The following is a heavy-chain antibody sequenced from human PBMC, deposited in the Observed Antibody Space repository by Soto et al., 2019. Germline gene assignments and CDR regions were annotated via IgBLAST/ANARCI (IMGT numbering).Heavy chain of an antibody. Sequence: QVHVVQSGAEVKKPGSSVKVTCKAFGGTFNSFGINWVRQAPGQGLEWMGGIIPVFGTTKYAQKFRDRVTLVEDGSTSTSYMELRSLTSDDTAVYYRAIEVWGRGGYYLDSWGQGTLVTVSS. V-gene: IGHV1-69*01. CDR3: AIEVWGRGGYYLDS. J-gene: IGHJ4*02. D-gene: IGHD7-27*01. CDR1: GGTFNSFG. CDR2: IIPVFGTT.